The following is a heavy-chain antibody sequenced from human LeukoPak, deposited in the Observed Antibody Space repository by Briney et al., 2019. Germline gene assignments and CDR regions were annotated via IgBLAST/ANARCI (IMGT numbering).Heavy chain of an antibody. D-gene: IGHD6-13*01. CDR1: GYIFNTNG. CDR2: INANTGST. CDR3: ARDAFQGSSWSNWFDS. Sequence: VASVKVSCKASGYIFNTNGLSWVRQAPGQGLEWMGWINANTGSTNYAQIFQGRVHMTTDTSTATAYMELTSLRSDDTATYYCARDAFQGSSWSNWFDSWGQGTLVIVSS. V-gene: IGHV1-18*01. J-gene: IGHJ5*01.